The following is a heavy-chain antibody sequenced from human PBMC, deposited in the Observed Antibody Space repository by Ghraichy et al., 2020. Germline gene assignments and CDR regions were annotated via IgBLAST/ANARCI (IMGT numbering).Heavy chain of an antibody. Sequence: LSLTCASSGFTSISYALSWIPQAPSNVLDWVSAINSGGGSTYYADSVKGRFTISRDNSKNTLFLQMNGLRAEDTAVYYCGPFWSGYPYYFDYWGQGTLVTVSS. V-gene: IGHV3-23*01. CDR3: GPFWSGYPYYFDY. CDR1: GFTSISYA. J-gene: IGHJ4*02. D-gene: IGHD3-3*01. CDR2: INSGGGST.